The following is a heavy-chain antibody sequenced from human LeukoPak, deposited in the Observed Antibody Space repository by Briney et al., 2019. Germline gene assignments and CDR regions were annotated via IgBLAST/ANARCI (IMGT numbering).Heavy chain of an antibody. J-gene: IGHJ4*02. Sequence: ASVKVSCKASGYTFIGYYMHWVRQAPGQGLEWMGWINPNSGGTNYAQKFQGRVTMTRDTSISTAYTELRRLRDDDTAVYYCARMEWQWPFDYWGQGTLVTVSS. V-gene: IGHV1-2*02. CDR3: ARMEWQWPFDY. D-gene: IGHD3-3*01. CDR2: INPNSGGT. CDR1: GYTFIGYY.